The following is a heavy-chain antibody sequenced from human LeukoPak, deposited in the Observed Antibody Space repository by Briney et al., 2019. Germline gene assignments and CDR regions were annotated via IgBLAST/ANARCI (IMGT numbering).Heavy chain of an antibody. D-gene: IGHD4-17*01. V-gene: IGHV1-2*02. Sequence: GASVKVSCKASGYTFTGYYMHWVRQAPGQGLEWMGWINPNSGGTNYAQKFQGRVTMTRDTSISTAYVELSRLRSDDTAVYYCARYLMTTVTTLGMDVWGQGTTVTVSS. CDR2: INPNSGGT. CDR3: ARYLMTTVTTLGMDV. CDR1: GYTFTGYY. J-gene: IGHJ6*02.